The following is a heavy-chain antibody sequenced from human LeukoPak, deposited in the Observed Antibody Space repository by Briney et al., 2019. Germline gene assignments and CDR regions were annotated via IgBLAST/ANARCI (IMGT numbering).Heavy chain of an antibody. CDR2: IYPGYSDT. Sequence: GESLKISCKGSGYSFTSYWIGWVRQMPGKGLELTGIIYPGYSDTRYSPSFQGQATISADKSISTAYLQWSSLKASDTAMYYCARSMLELGYCSGGSCYPGPFDYWGQGTLVTVSS. J-gene: IGHJ4*02. D-gene: IGHD2-15*01. V-gene: IGHV5-51*01. CDR1: GYSFTSYW. CDR3: ARSMLELGYCSGGSCYPGPFDY.